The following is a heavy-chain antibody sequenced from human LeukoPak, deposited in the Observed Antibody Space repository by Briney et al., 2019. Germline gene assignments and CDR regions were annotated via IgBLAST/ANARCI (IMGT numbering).Heavy chain of an antibody. CDR1: GGSFSGHY. Sequence: SETLSLTCAVYGGSFSGHYWSWIRQPPGKGLEWIGEINHIGSTAYNPSLKSRVTVEEDTSKNQFSLKMSSVTATDTAVYYCARTPTALVRGGYYFDNWGQGTLVTVSS. D-gene: IGHD6-6*01. J-gene: IGHJ4*02. CDR2: INHIGST. V-gene: IGHV4-34*01. CDR3: ARTPTALVRGGYYFDN.